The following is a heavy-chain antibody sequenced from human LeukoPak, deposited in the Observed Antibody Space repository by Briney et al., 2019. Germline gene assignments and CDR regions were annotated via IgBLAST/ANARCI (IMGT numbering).Heavy chain of an antibody. D-gene: IGHD6-19*01. CDR2: ISGSGGST. V-gene: IGHV3-23*01. Sequence: GGSLRLSCAASGFTFSSYVMSWGRQAPGKGLEWVSAISGSGGSTYYADSVKGRFTISRDNSKNTLYLQMNSLRAEDTAVYYCAKMAGDRNYYYYYMDVWGKGTTVTVSS. J-gene: IGHJ6*03. CDR1: GFTFSSYV. CDR3: AKMAGDRNYYYYYMDV.